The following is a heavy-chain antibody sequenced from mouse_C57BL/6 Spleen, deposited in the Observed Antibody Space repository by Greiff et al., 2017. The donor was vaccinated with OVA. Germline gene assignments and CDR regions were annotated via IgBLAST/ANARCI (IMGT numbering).Heavy chain of an antibody. D-gene: IGHD4-1*01. Sequence: EVKLVESGGGLVKPGGSLKLSCAASGFTFSSYAMSWVRQTPEKRLEWVATISDGGSYTYYPDNVKGRLTISRDNAKNNLYLQMSHLKSEDTAMYYCASGTLYYWGQGTTLTVSS. J-gene: IGHJ2*01. V-gene: IGHV5-4*03. CDR1: GFTFSSYA. CDR3: ASGTLYY. CDR2: ISDGGSYT.